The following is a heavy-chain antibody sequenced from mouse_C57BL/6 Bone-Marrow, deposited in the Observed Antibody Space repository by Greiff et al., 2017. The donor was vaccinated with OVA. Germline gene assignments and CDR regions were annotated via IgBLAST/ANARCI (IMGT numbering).Heavy chain of an antibody. J-gene: IGHJ4*01. Sequence: QVQLQQPGAELVRPGSSVKLSCKASGYTFTNYWMDWVKQRPGQGLEWIGNIYPSDSETHYNQKFKDKATLTVDKSSSTAYMQLSSLTSEDSAVYYCARRLRAMDYWGQGTSVTVSS. V-gene: IGHV1-61*01. CDR3: ARRLRAMDY. CDR1: GYTFTNYW. CDR2: IYPSDSET. D-gene: IGHD2-2*01.